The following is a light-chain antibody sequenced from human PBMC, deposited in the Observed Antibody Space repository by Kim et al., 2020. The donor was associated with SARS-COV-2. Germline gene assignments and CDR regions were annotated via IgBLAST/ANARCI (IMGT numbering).Light chain of an antibody. J-gene: IGKJ1*01. CDR3: QQYGSSLPWT. CDR2: GAS. V-gene: IGKV3-20*01. Sequence: EIVLTQSPGTLSLSPGERATLSCRASQSVNSTYLAWYQQKPGQAPRLLIYGASSRATGIPDRFSGSGSGIDFTLTITRLEPEDFAVFYCQQYGSSLPWTFGQGTKVDIK. CDR1: QSVNSTY.